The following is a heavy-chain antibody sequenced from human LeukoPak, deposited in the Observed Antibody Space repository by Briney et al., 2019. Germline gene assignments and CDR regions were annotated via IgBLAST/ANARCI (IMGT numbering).Heavy chain of an antibody. Sequence: SETLSLTCTVSGASISSSSYNWGWIRQPPGKGLEWIGTTYYSGSTYYNPSLKSRVTISVDTSKNHFSLKLSSVTAADTAVYYCARLRRDGKDAFDIWGQGTMVTVSS. V-gene: IGHV4-39*02. CDR1: GASISSSSYN. CDR3: ARLRRDGKDAFDI. J-gene: IGHJ3*02. D-gene: IGHD5-24*01. CDR2: TYYSGST.